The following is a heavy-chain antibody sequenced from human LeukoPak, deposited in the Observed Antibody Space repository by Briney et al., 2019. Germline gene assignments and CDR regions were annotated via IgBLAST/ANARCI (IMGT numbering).Heavy chain of an antibody. Sequence: GGSLRLSCAASGFTFSTYDMHWVRQAPGKGLEWVALIHYDASYKYYADSVKGRFTISRDNSKNTLYLQMNSLRAEDTAVYYCAKGSKEVVFTRDHYMDVWGKGTTVTMSS. V-gene: IGHV3-30*02. CDR1: GFTFSTYD. D-gene: IGHD3-22*01. J-gene: IGHJ6*03. CDR3: AKGSKEVVFTRDHYMDV. CDR2: IHYDASYK.